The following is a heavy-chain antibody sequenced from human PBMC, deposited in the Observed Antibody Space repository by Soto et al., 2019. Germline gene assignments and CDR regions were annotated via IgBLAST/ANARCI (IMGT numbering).Heavy chain of an antibody. J-gene: IGHJ6*02. CDR3: ASSPAYGSSWYGIPPDLSHGMDV. Sequence: AASVKVSCKASGYTFTSYYIHWVRQAPGQGLEWMGIINPRGGITTYAQKFQGRLTMTGDMSTSTVYMELSSLTSEDTAMYHCASSPAYGSSWYGIPPDLSHGMDVWGQGTTVTVSS. CDR2: INPRGGIT. D-gene: IGHD6-13*01. V-gene: IGHV1-46*01. CDR1: GYTFTSYY.